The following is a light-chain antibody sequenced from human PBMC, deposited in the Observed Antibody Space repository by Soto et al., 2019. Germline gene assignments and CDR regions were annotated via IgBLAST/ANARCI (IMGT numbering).Light chain of an antibody. CDR3: SSYAGSNNWV. J-gene: IGLJ3*02. CDR1: SSDVGGYKY. CDR2: QVS. V-gene: IGLV2-8*01. Sequence: QSVLTQPTSPSGSPGQSVTISCTGSSSDVGGYKYVSWYQQHPGKAPKVIIYQVSNRPSGVPDRFSGSKSGNTASLTVSGLRAEDEADYYCSSYAGSNNWVFGGGTQLTVL.